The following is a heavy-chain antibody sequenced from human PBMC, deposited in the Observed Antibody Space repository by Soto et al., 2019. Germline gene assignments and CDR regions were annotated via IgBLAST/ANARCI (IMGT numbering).Heavy chain of an antibody. CDR1: GLIFSNYK. Sequence: GSLSLSCAASGLIFSNYKMHWVRQAPGKGLVWVSRINTDGSIIDYADSVKGRFTVSRDNAKNTLYLQMNSLRADDTAVYYCARDTDGLHYWGQGTLVTVSS. CDR2: INTDGSII. J-gene: IGHJ4*02. V-gene: IGHV3-74*01. CDR3: ARDTDGLHY.